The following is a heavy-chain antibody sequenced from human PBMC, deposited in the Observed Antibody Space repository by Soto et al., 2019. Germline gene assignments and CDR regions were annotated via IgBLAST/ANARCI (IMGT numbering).Heavy chain of an antibody. CDR1: DLSISHYS. V-gene: IGHV4-59*04. D-gene: IGHD1-26*01. J-gene: IGHJ6*02. CDR2: FYYSGST. CDR3: ARSVGDYYYGMDV. Sequence: SETRSLTRSVGDLSISHYSSSWFRQTPGKGLEWIGNFYYSGSTYYNPSLRSRVTISVDASKNQFSVKVSSVTATDTAVYYCARSVGDYYYGMDVWGQGTTVTVSS.